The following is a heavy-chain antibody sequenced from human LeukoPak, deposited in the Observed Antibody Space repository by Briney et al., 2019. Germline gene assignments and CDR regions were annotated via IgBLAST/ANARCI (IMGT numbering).Heavy chain of an antibody. Sequence: GGCLRLSRAASGFTFRIDATSSVCATPGGGLEWVSGVSGSGDNTYYADSVKGRFTVSRDNSKSTVYLQMNSLRVDDTAVYYCARGRLPKYYFDSWGQGTLVTVSS. CDR1: GFTFRIDA. V-gene: IGHV3-23*01. J-gene: IGHJ4*02. CDR2: VSGSGDNT. D-gene: IGHD4-11*01. CDR3: ARGRLPKYYFDS.